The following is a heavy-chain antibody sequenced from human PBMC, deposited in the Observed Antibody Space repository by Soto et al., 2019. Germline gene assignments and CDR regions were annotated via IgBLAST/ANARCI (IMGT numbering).Heavy chain of an antibody. J-gene: IGHJ4*02. CDR2: ISSDSSAI. Sequence: EVQLVESGGGLVQPGGSLRLSCAASGFPFSSHAINWVRQAPGKGLEWLSYISSDSSAIYHADSVKGRFTTSRDNAKSSLDLKMNSLRDEDTAGYYCARRVGSGYGVLDYWGQGTLVTVSS. CDR1: GFPFSSHA. D-gene: IGHD5-12*01. V-gene: IGHV3-48*02. CDR3: ARRVGSGYGVLDY.